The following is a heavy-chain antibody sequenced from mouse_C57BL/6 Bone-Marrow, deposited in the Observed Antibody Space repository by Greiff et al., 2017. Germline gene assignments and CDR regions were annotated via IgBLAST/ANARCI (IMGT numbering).Heavy chain of an antibody. CDR1: GFTFSSYG. CDR3: ASLYYYGSLYWYFDV. D-gene: IGHD1-1*01. CDR2: ISSGGSYT. V-gene: IGHV5-6*02. Sequence: EVMLVESGGDLVKPGGSLKLSCAASGFTFSSYGMSWVRQTPDKRLEWVATISSGGSYTYYPDSVKGRFTISRDNAKNTLYLQMSSLKSEDTAMYYCASLYYYGSLYWYFDVWGTGTTVTVSS. J-gene: IGHJ1*03.